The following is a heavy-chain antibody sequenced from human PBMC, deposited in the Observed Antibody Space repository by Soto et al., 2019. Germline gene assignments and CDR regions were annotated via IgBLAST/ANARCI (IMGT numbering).Heavy chain of an antibody. CDR1: GFTFSDYY. CDR3: VRGGGGGLFDP. D-gene: IGHD2-15*01. V-gene: IGHV3-11*06. CDR2: ISPGSRYP. J-gene: IGHJ5*02. Sequence: QVQLVESGGGLVTPGGSLRLSCASSGFTFSDYYMSWIRQAPGKGLAWLSYISPGSRYPAYADPVKGRFTISRDNARRSLSLQMNSLTVDDTAIYYCVRGGGGGLFDPWGQGSMVTVSS.